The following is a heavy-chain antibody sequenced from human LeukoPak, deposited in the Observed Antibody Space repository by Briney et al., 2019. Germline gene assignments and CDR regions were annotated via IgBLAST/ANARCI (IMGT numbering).Heavy chain of an antibody. CDR3: ARDFTMVRGVLDY. CDR1: GGTFSSYA. CDR2: IIPIFGTA. J-gene: IGHJ4*02. V-gene: IGHV1-69*13. D-gene: IGHD3-10*01. Sequence: ASVKVSCKASGGTFSSYAISWLRQAPGQGLEWMGGIIPIFGTANYAQKFQGRVTITADESTSTAYMELSSLRSEDTAVYYCARDFTMVRGVLDYWGQGTLVTVSS.